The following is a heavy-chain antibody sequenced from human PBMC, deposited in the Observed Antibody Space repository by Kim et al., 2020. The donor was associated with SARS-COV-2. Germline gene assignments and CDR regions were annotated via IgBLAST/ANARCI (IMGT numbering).Heavy chain of an antibody. CDR2: IYSGGST. CDR1: GFTVSSNY. J-gene: IGHJ5*02. V-gene: IGHV3-66*02. Sequence: GGSLRLSCAASGFTVSSNYMSWVRQAPGKGLEWVSVIYSGGSTYYADSVKGRFTISRDNSKNTLYLQMNSLGAEDTAVYYCARGTRPGWFDPWGQGTLVTVSS. CDR3: ARGTRPGWFDP. D-gene: IGHD6-6*01.